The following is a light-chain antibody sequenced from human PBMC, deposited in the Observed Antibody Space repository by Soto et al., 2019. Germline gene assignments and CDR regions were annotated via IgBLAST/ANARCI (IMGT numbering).Light chain of an antibody. CDR2: WAS. J-gene: IGKJ1*01. V-gene: IGKV4-1*01. CDR1: QSVLYRSNNKNY. CDR3: QQYYITPRT. Sequence: DIVMTQSPDSLAVSLGERATINCKSSQSVLYRSNNKNYLAWYQHKPGQAPKLIIYWASTRESGVPERFSGSGSGTDFSLTISSLQAEDVAVYYCQQYYITPRTFGQGTKVEI.